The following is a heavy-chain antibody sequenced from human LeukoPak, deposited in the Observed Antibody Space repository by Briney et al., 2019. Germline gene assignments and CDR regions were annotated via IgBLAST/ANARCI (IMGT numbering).Heavy chain of an antibody. CDR2: IIPIFGTA. Sequence: GASVKVSCKASGGTFSSYAISWVRQAPGQGLEWMGEIIPIFGTANYAQKFQGRVTITTDESTSTAYMELSSLRSEDTAVYYCAREGRYCSGGSCYESYFDYWGKGTLVTVSS. CDR1: GGTFSSYA. CDR3: AREGRYCSGGSCYESYFDY. J-gene: IGHJ4*02. D-gene: IGHD2-15*01. V-gene: IGHV1-69*05.